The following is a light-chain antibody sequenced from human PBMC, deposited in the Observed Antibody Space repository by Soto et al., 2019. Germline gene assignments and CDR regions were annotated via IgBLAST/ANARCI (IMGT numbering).Light chain of an antibody. CDR3: QQYNNWPWT. J-gene: IGKJ1*01. CDR2: GAY. CDR1: RSLNNN. Sequence: EIVMTQSPATLSVSPGERATLSCRASRSLNNNLVWYQHKLGQAPRLLIYGAYTRATGIPGRFSGSGSGTEFTLTISSLQSEDFALYYCQQYNNWPWTFGQGTKVEIK. V-gene: IGKV3-15*01.